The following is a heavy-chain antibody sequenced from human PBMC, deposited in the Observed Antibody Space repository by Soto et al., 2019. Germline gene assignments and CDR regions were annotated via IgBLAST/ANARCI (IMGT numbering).Heavy chain of an antibody. CDR1: GFTFSGSP. J-gene: IGHJ4*02. V-gene: IGHV3-73*02. D-gene: IGHD3-10*01. CDR3: VRYDYAGSVGRPWF. CDR2: IGTDSAT. Sequence: EVHLVESGGGLVQPGGSLKLSCAASGFTFSGSPLHWVRQASGKGLEWVGRIGTDSATTYAASVRGRFIVSRDNPKNTAYLLMNSLKIEDTAVYYCVRYDYAGSVGRPWFWGQGTLVTVSS.